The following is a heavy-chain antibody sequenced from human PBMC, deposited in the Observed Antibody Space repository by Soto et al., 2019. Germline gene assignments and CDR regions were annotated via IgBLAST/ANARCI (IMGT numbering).Heavy chain of an antibody. CDR1: GGSFRGYY. J-gene: IGHJ4*02. V-gene: IGHV4-34*01. D-gene: IGHD3-10*01. CDR2: INHSGST. CDR3: ATIDYGSGSRYYYFDY. Sequence: PSLTCAVYGGSFRGYYWSWIRQPPGKGLEWIGEINHSGSTNYNPSLKSRVTISVDTSKNQFSLKLSSVTAADTAVYYCATIDYGSGSRYYYFDYWGQGTLVTGSS.